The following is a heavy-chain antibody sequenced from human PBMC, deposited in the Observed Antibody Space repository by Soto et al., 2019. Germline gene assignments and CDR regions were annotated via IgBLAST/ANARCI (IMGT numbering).Heavy chain of an antibody. D-gene: IGHD2-15*01. V-gene: IGHV1-69*08. CDR2: IIPILGIA. CDR1: GGTFSSYT. CDR3: ARDAADMDAFDI. Sequence: QVQLVQSGAEVKKPGSSVKVSCKASGGTFSSYTISWVRQAPGQGLEWMGRIIPILGIANYAQKFQGRVTITADKTTSTDYVELSRLRYEDTDVYYCARDAADMDAFDIWGQGTMVNVSS. J-gene: IGHJ3*02.